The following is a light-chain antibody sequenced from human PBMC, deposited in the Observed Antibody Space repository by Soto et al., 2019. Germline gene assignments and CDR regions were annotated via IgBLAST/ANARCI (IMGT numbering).Light chain of an antibody. V-gene: IGLV2-14*01. CDR2: DVS. J-gene: IGLJ3*02. CDR1: SSDVGGYNY. CDR3: SSYTSSSLGV. Sequence: QSVLTQPASVSGSPGQSITISCTGTSSDVGGYNYVSWYQQHPGKAPKLMIYDVSNRPSGVSNRFSGSKSGNTASLTISGLQAEDEADYYCSSYTSSSLGVFGGGTKRTVL.